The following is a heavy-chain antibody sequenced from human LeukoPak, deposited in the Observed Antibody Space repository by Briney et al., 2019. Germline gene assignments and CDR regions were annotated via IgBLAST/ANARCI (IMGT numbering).Heavy chain of an antibody. CDR1: GFTFSNYG. J-gene: IGHJ4*02. D-gene: IGHD3-10*01. CDR2: ISYDESKK. CDR3: ATERSGRGSLFYYGSGSFYGFAY. Sequence: GGSLRLSCAASGFTFSNYGIHWVRQAPGKGLEWVSVISYDESKKYYADSVKGRFSISRDNSKNTLYVQMDSLRPEDTAVYYCATERSGRGSLFYYGSGSFYGFAYWGQGTLVTASS. V-gene: IGHV3-30*03.